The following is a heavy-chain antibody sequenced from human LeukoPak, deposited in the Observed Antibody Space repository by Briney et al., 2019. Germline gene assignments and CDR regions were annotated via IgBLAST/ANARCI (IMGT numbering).Heavy chain of an antibody. D-gene: IGHD3-3*01. CDR1: GFTFHTSA. Sequence: SVKVSCKASGFTFHTSAMQWVRQARGQRLEWIGWIVLGSGNTVYSHKFHDRVIITRDMSTSTVYMELDSMGSEDTAVYYCAAQRGASLHDFWSTRLFDPWGQGTLVTVSS. V-gene: IGHV1-58*02. J-gene: IGHJ5*02. CDR2: IVLGSGNT. CDR3: AAQRGASLHDFWSTRLFDP.